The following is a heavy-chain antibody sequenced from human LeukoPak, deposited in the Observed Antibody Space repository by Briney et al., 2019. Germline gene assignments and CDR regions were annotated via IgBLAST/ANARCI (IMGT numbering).Heavy chain of an antibody. CDR1: GYTFTNYG. CDR2: INPNSGGT. Sequence: ASVKVSCKASGYTFTNYGISWVRQAPGQGLEWMGWINPNSGGTNYAQKFQGRVTMTRDTSISTACMELSRLRSDDTAVYYCARDGDIVVVPAAFDYWGQGTLVTVSS. CDR3: ARDGDIVVVPAAFDY. J-gene: IGHJ4*02. V-gene: IGHV1-2*02. D-gene: IGHD2-2*01.